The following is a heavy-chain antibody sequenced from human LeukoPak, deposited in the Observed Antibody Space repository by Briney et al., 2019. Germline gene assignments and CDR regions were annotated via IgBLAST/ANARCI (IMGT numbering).Heavy chain of an antibody. CDR3: ARGRGGLLWFGELLYSWFDP. CDR1: GYTFTSSD. D-gene: IGHD3-10*01. J-gene: IGHJ5*02. Sequence: GASVKVSCKASGYTFTSSDINWVRQATGQGLEWMGWMNPNSGNTGYAQKFQGRVTMTRNTSISTAYMELSILRSEDTAVYYCARGRGGLLWFGELLYSWFDPWGQGTLVTVSS. CDR2: MNPNSGNT. V-gene: IGHV1-8*01.